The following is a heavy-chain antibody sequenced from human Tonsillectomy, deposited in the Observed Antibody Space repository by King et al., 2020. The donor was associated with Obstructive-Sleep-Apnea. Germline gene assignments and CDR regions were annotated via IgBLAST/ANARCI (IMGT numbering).Heavy chain of an antibody. V-gene: IGHV3-7*03. Sequence: VQLVESGGGLVQPGGSLRLSCAASGFNLRSYWIIWVRQAPGKGLVWVANIKQDGSEKYYVDSVKGRFTISRDNAKHSLYLPMNSLRAEDTAVYSCARDGGRFGVVIGGVDYYGMDVWGQGTTVTVSS. D-gene: IGHD3-3*01. CDR3: ARDGGRFGVVIGGVDYYGMDV. J-gene: IGHJ6*02. CDR1: GFNLRSYW. CDR2: IKQDGSEK.